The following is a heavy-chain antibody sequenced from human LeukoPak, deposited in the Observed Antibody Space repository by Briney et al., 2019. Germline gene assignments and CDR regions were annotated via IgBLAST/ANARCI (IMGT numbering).Heavy chain of an antibody. J-gene: IGHJ4*02. CDR1: GGSFSGYY. D-gene: IGHD3-22*01. V-gene: IGHV4-34*01. CDR2: INHSGST. CDR3: ARDGYYYDSSGYDY. Sequence: SETLSLTCAVYGGSFSGYYWSWIRQPPGKGLEWIGEINHSGSTNYNPSLKSRATISVDTSKNQFSLKLSSVTAADTAVYYCARDGYYYDSSGYDYWGQGTLVTVSS.